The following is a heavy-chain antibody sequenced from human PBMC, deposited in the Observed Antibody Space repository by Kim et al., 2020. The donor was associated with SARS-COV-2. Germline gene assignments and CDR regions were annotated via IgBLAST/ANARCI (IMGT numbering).Heavy chain of an antibody. Sequence: SGPTLVNPTQTLTLTCTFSGFSLSTSGMCVSWIRQPPGKALEWLALIDWDGDKYYTTSLKTRLTISKDTSENQVVLTMTNMDPVDTATYFCARISGTTTNTYFDYWGQGTLVTVSS. CDR3: ARISGTTTNTYFDY. D-gene: IGHD1-7*01. CDR2: IDWDGDK. J-gene: IGHJ4*02. V-gene: IGHV2-70*01. CDR1: GFSLSTSGMC.